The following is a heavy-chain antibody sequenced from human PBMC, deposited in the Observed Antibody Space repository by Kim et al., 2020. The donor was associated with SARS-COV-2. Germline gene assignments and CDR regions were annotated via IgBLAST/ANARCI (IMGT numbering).Heavy chain of an antibody. J-gene: IGHJ6*02. V-gene: IGHV3-48*04. Sequence: GGSLRLSCAASGFTFSSYSMNWVRQAPGKGLEWVSYISSSSSTTYYADSVKGRFTISRDNAKNSLYLQMNSLRAEDTAVYYCARELGIKGKHYYYGMDVWGQGSPVTVSS. D-gene: IGHD1-26*01. CDR1: GFTFSSYS. CDR2: ISSSSSTT. CDR3: ARELGIKGKHYYYGMDV.